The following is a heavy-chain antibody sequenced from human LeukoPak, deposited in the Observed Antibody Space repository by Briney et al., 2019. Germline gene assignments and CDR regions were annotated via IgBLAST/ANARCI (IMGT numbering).Heavy chain of an antibody. V-gene: IGHV4-59*01. CDR1: GDSISSYY. Sequence: SETLSLTCTVSGDSISSYYWSWLRQPPGKGLEWIGYIYYSGSTNYNPSLKSRVTISVDTSKNQFSLKLSSVTAADTAVYYCAKSDRSGYDYLRDFYYYIDVWGKGTTVTVSS. J-gene: IGHJ6*03. CDR2: IYYSGST. D-gene: IGHD5-12*01. CDR3: AKSDRSGYDYLRDFYYYIDV.